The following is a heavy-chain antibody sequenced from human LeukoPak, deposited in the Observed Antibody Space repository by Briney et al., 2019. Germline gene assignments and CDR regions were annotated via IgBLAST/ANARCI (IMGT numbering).Heavy chain of an antibody. V-gene: IGHV1-2*02. J-gene: IGHJ3*02. Sequence: ASVKVFCKASGYTCTGYYIHWVRQAPGQGLEWMGWINPNSGGSKYAQKFQGRVTMTRDTSISTAYMELSRLRYDDTAVYYWARGFDYYDSSGYNSDVFDIWGQGTMLTVSS. CDR3: ARGFDYYDSSGYNSDVFDI. CDR1: GYTCTGYY. CDR2: INPNSGGS. D-gene: IGHD3-22*01.